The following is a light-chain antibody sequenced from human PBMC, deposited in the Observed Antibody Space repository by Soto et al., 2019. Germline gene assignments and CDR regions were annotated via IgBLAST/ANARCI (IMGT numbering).Light chain of an antibody. CDR2: GAS. V-gene: IGKV3-20*01. Sequence: DTVLTQSPGTLSLSPGERATLSCRASQRVSSTYLAWYQQKPGQAPRLLIYGASSRATGIPDRFSGSGSGTDFTLTISRLEPEDFALYYCQECDTSPLTFAGGTEVAI. CDR1: QRVSSTY. CDR3: QECDTSPLT. J-gene: IGKJ4*01.